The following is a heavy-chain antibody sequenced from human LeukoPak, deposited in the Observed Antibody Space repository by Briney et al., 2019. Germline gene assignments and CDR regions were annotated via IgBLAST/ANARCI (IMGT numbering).Heavy chain of an antibody. CDR3: ARDLGLWFGEEGGY. Sequence: GGSLRLSCAASGFTVSSNYMSWVRQAPGKGLEWVSVIYSGGSTYYADSVKGRFTISRDNSKNTPYLQMNSLRAEDTAVYYCARDLGLWFGEEGGYWGQGTLVTVSS. CDR2: IYSGGST. D-gene: IGHD3-10*01. CDR1: GFTVSSNY. V-gene: IGHV3-53*01. J-gene: IGHJ4*02.